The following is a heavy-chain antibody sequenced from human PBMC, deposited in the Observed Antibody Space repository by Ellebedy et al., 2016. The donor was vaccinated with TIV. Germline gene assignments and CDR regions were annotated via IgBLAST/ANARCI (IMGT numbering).Heavy chain of an antibody. J-gene: IGHJ5*02. Sequence: LSLTCAASGFTFSTYPMNWVRQAPGKGLVWVGLIRNEADGGTAEYAAPVKGRFTISRDDSKNTLYLQMDSLQTDDSAVYYCTASTMVRGVIPWGQGTLVTVSS. D-gene: IGHD3-10*01. V-gene: IGHV3-15*01. CDR2: IRNEADGGTA. CDR3: TASTMVRGVIP. CDR1: GFTFSTYP.